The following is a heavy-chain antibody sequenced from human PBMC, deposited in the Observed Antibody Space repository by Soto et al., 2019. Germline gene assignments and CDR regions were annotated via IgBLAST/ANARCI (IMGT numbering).Heavy chain of an antibody. J-gene: IGHJ4*02. D-gene: IGHD2-21*02. CDR1: DYSFSSYA. Sequence: QIQLVQSGAEVKKPGASVKVSCKASDYSFSSYAISWVRQAPGQGLEWMGWINPYNENTNYAQKFQGRISMTTDTSTSTAYMEVRSLSFDDTATYYCVRDEVTPPGLGIDYWGQGTLVTVSS. V-gene: IGHV1-18*01. CDR3: VRDEVTPPGLGIDY. CDR2: INPYNENT.